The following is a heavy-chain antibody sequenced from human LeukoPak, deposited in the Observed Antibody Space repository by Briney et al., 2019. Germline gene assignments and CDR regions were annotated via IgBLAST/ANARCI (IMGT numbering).Heavy chain of an antibody. CDR1: GYTFTSYG. Sequence: ASVKVSCKASGYTFTSYGISWVRQAPGQGLEWMGWISAYNGNTNYAQKLQGRVTMTTDTSTSTAYMELRSLRSDDTAVYYCALLRYFDWPDSYWGQGTLVTVSS. D-gene: IGHD3-9*01. V-gene: IGHV1-18*01. CDR3: ALLRYFDWPDSY. J-gene: IGHJ4*02. CDR2: ISAYNGNT.